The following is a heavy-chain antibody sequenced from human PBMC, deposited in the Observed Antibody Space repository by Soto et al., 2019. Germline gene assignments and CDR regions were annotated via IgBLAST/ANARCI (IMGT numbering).Heavy chain of an antibody. CDR3: ARDPSYGGNSGYFDY. J-gene: IGHJ4*02. V-gene: IGHV4-31*03. CDR1: GGSISSGCYY. Sequence: TSETLSLTCTVSGGSISSGCYYWSWIRQHPGKGLEWIGYIYYSGSTYYNPSLKSRVTISVDTSKNQFSLKLSSVTAADTAVYYCARDPSYGGNSGYFDYWGQGTLVTVSS. D-gene: IGHD4-17*01. CDR2: IYYSGST.